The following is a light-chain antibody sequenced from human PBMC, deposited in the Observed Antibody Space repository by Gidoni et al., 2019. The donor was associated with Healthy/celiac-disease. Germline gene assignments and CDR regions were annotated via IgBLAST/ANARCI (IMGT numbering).Light chain of an antibody. CDR3: QQYNSYSPYT. CDR2: KAS. Sequence: DIQLTQSPSTLSASVGDRVTITCRSSQSISIWLAWYKQKPGKAPKLLIYKASSLESWVPSRFSGSGSGTEFTLTISSLQPDDFATYYCQQYNSYSPYTFGQGTKLEIK. V-gene: IGKV1-5*03. J-gene: IGKJ2*01. CDR1: QSISIW.